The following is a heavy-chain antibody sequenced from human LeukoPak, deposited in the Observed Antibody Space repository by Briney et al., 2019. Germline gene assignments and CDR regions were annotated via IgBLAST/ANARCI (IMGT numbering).Heavy chain of an antibody. J-gene: IGHJ3*02. Sequence: PSETLSLTCTVSGASISSSSSFWSWIRQPPGKGLEWIGNIHYSGSTYNNPSPKSRVTISIDRSNNQFSLKLSSVTAADTAVYYCVRRLGGDGYDMWGQGTMVTVSS. CDR3: VRRLGGDGYDM. CDR2: IHYSGST. CDR1: GASISSSSSF. V-gene: IGHV4-39*01.